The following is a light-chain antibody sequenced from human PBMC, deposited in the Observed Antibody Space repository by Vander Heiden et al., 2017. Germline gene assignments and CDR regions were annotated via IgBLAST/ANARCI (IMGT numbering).Light chain of an antibody. J-gene: IGKJ2*01. CDR2: WAS. Sequence: IAMTQSPDALAGSLGERATINCKSSQSVLYSSNNKNYLAWYQQKPGQPPKLLIYWASTRESGVPDRFSGSGSGTDFTLTISSLQAEDVAVYYCQQYYTTPLAFGQGTKLEIK. CDR1: QSVLYSSNNKNY. V-gene: IGKV4-1*01. CDR3: QQYYTTPLA.